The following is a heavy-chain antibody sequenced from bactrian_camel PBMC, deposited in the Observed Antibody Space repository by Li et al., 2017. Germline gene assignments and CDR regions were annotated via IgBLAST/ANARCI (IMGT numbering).Heavy chain of an antibody. D-gene: IGHD3*01. Sequence: HVQLVESGGGLVQPGGSLRLSCAASRSTCTGYYMTWVRQAPGKGLEWVSSISDDGSQTYYPDSVKGRFSISRDNAENTVYLQMNSLKSEDTALYYCTCGVNPTARYGQGTQVTVS. CDR2: ISDDGSQT. V-gene: IGHV3S6*01. CDR1: RSTCTGYY. J-gene: IGHJ4*01.